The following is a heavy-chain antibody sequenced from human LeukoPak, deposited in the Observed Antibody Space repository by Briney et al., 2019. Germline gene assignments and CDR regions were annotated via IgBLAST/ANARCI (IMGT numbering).Heavy chain of an antibody. D-gene: IGHD4-17*01. Sequence: GGSLRLSCAASGFTLSNYGMAWVRQPPGKGLEWVAAVRGSGYSTSYADSVRGRFTISRDNSKNTLYLQMNSLRAEDTAVYYCGKDPNGDFLGAFDFWGQGTMVTVSS. CDR1: GFTLSNYG. V-gene: IGHV3-23*01. CDR2: VRGSGYST. J-gene: IGHJ3*01. CDR3: GKDPNGDFLGAFDF.